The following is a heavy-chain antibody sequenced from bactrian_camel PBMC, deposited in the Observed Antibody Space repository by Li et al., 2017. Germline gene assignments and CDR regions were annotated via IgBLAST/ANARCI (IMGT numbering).Heavy chain of an antibody. Sequence: HVQLVESGGGLVQPGGSLRLSCAAAGRTYNSNCMGWFRQTPGKEREGVAAIYRGSGDTYYRDSVKGRFTISQDVAKNMSYLQLNSLKTEDTAMYYSAKSDGGAVNWGQGTQVTVS. CDR1: GRTYNSNC. CDR3: AKSDGGAVN. CDR2: IYRGSGDT. J-gene: IGHJ4*01. V-gene: IGHV3S1*01.